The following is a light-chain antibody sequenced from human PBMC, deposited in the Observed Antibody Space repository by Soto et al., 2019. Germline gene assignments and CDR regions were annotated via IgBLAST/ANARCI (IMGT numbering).Light chain of an antibody. Sequence: QSVLTQPASVSGSPGQSITISCIGTSSDVGGYNYVSWYQQHPGKAPKLMIYDVSNRPSGVSNRFSGSKSGNTASLTISGLQAEDEADYYCSSYISSNTPYVFGTGTKVTVL. J-gene: IGLJ1*01. CDR3: SSYISSNTPYV. CDR1: SSDVGGYNY. V-gene: IGLV2-14*01. CDR2: DVS.